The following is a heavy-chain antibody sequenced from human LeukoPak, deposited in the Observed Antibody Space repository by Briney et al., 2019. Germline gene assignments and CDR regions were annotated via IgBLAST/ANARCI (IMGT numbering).Heavy chain of an antibody. CDR1: GGTFSSYA. J-gene: IGHJ4*02. CDR2: IIPIFGTA. CDR3: ARDGGNSFVGNYFDY. Sequence: ASVKVSCKASGGTFSSYAISWVRQAPGQGLEWMGGIIPIFGTANYAQKFQGRVTITADESTSTAYMELSSLRSEDTAVYYCARDGGNSFVGNYFDYWGQGTLVTVSS. V-gene: IGHV1-69*13. D-gene: IGHD4-23*01.